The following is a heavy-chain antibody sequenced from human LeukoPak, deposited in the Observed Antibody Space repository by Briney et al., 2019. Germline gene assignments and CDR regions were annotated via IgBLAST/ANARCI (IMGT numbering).Heavy chain of an antibody. J-gene: IGHJ4*02. CDR1: GFTVSSNY. CDR3: ARDVYGDYADY. V-gene: IGHV3-66*01. D-gene: IGHD4-17*01. Sequence: GGSLRLSCAASGFTVSSNYMSWVRQAPGKGLERVSVIYSGGSTYYADSVKGRFTISRDNSKNTLYLQMNSLRAEDTAVYYCARDVYGDYADYWGQGTLVTVSS. CDR2: IYSGGST.